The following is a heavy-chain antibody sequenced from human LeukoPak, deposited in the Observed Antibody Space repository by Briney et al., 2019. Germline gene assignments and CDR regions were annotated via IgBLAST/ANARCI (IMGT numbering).Heavy chain of an antibody. CDR3: ARVLSGVSGSYRGQFDY. J-gene: IGHJ4*02. CDR2: ISYDGSNK. CDR1: GFTFSSYA. D-gene: IGHD1-26*01. Sequence: GGSLRLSCAASGFTFSSYAMHWVRQAPGKGLEWVAVISYDGSNKYYADSVKGRFTISRDNSKNTLYLQMNSLRAEDTAVYYCARVLSGVSGSYRGQFDYWGQGTLVTVSS. V-gene: IGHV3-30-3*01.